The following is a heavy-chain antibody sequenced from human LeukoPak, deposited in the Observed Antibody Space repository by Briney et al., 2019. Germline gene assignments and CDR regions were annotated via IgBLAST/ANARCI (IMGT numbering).Heavy chain of an antibody. Sequence: GGSLRLSCAASRFTFSSYSMNWVRQAPGKGLEWVSYISSSSSTIYYADSVKGRFAISRDNSKNTLYLQMNSLRAEDTAVYYCAKDRTRQLAFDYWGQGTLVTVSS. D-gene: IGHD6-13*01. V-gene: IGHV3-48*01. CDR2: ISSSSSTI. J-gene: IGHJ4*02. CDR1: RFTFSSYS. CDR3: AKDRTRQLAFDY.